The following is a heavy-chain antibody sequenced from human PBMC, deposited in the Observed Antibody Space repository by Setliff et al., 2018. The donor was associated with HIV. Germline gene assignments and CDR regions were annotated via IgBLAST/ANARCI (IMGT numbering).Heavy chain of an antibody. CDR1: GGSFTGYY. CDR3: ARSRTSSGYYGVTGYGMDV. Sequence: SETLSLTCAVYGGSFTGYYWTWIRQPPGKGLEWIGEINHSGSTNYNPSLKSRVTISVDTSKNQFSLKLSSVTAADTAVYYCARSRTSSGYYGVTGYGMDVWGQGTTVTVSS. J-gene: IGHJ6*02. D-gene: IGHD3-22*01. CDR2: INHSGST. V-gene: IGHV4-34*01.